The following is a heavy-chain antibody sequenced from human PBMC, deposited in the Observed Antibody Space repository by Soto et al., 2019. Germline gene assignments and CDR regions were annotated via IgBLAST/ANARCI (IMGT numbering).Heavy chain of an antibody. CDR1: GYTFTGYY. CDR3: ARGGTTYPGGMDV. J-gene: IGHJ6*02. V-gene: IGHV1-2*02. D-gene: IGHD1-26*01. Sequence: GASVKVSCKASGYTFTGYYMHWVRQAPGQGLEWMGWINPNSGGTNYAQKFQGRVTMTRDTSTSTAYMELSSLRSEDTAVYYCARGGTTYPGGMDVWGQGTTVTVS. CDR2: INPNSGGT.